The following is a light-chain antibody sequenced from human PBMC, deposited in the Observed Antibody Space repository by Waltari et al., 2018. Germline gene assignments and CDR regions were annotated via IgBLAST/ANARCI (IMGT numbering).Light chain of an antibody. CDR3: ATWDDSLDGHVV. CDR1: TSNIGSNP. V-gene: IGLV1-44*01. J-gene: IGLJ2*01. CDR2: GNN. Sequence: QSVVTQPPSASGTPGQRVTISCSGSTSNIGSNPVQWYQQLPGTAPKILIYGNNQRPSGVPERFSGSKSGTSASLAISGLQSEDEADYYCATWDDSLDGHVVFGGGTKLTVL.